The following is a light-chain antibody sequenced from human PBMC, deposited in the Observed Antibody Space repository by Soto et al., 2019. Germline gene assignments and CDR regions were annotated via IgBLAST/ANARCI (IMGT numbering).Light chain of an antibody. CDR2: DAS. CDR3: QQYRSSPST. CDR1: QSVTSNY. Sequence: EIVLTQSPGTLSLSPGERATLSCRASQSVTSNYLIWYQQKPSQAPRPLIYDASTRSTGIPVRFSGSASGTDFTPTISRRQPEDFAVSYCQQYRSSPSTFGQGTKLDI. V-gene: IGKV3-20*01. J-gene: IGKJ2*01.